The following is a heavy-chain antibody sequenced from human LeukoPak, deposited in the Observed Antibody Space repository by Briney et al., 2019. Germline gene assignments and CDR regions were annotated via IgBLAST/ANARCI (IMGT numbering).Heavy chain of an antibody. CDR2: INPNSGGT. D-gene: IGHD3-22*01. J-gene: IGHJ1*01. CDR1: GYTFTDYY. CDR3: ARGPSTYYYDSSGYYIGQH. Sequence: ASVKVSCKASGYTFTDYYMHWVRQAPGQGLEWMGWINPNSGGTNYAQKFQGRVTMTRDTSISTAYMELSRLRSDDTAVYYCARGPSTYYYDSSGYYIGQHWGQGTLVTVSS. V-gene: IGHV1-2*02.